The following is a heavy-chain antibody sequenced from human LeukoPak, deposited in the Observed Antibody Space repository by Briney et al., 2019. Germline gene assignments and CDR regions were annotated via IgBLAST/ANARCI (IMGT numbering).Heavy chain of an antibody. V-gene: IGHV1-69*13. Sequence: GASVKVSCKASGGTFSSYAISWVRQAPGQGLEWMGGIIPIFGTANYAQKFQGRVTITADESTSTAYMELSSLRSEDTAVYYCARNIVGAATSGYYYYGMDVWGQGTTVTVSS. J-gene: IGHJ6*02. CDR2: IIPIFGTA. D-gene: IGHD1-26*01. CDR3: ARNIVGAATSGYYYYGMDV. CDR1: GGTFSSYA.